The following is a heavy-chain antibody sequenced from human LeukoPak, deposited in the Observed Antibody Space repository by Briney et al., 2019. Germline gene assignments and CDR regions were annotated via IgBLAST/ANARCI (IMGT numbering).Heavy chain of an antibody. CDR3: ARHRWDGTFNFDY. D-gene: IGHD1-1*01. CDR2: IYYSGRT. J-gene: IGHJ4*02. V-gene: IGHV4-39*01. Sequence: PSETLSLTCTVSGGSISSSSDFWGWIRQPPGKGLEWIGSIYYSGRTYNNPSLKRRVTISVDTSKNQFSLKLSSVTAADTAVYYCARHRWDGTFNFDYWGQGTLVPVSS. CDR1: GGSISSSSDF.